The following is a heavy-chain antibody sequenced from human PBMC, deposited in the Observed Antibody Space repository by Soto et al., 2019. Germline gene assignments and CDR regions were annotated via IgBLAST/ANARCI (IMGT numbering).Heavy chain of an antibody. CDR1: GFTFNNYD. J-gene: IGHJ4*02. D-gene: IGHD4-17*01. Sequence: GGSLRVSCAAFGFTFNNYDMAWGRLAPGKGLVWVSTINDNGSTTYYADSVKGRFTISRDNAKNTLYLQMNSLRAEDTAVYYCARVYGDLDYWGQGTLVTVSS. CDR3: ARVYGDLDY. CDR2: INDNGSTT. V-gene: IGHV3-74*01.